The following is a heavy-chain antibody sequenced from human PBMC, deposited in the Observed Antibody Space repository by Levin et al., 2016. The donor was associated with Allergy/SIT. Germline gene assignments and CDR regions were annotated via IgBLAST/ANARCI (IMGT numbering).Heavy chain of an antibody. J-gene: IGHJ4*02. CDR3: AKSVGYYDSSGYRTFDY. V-gene: IGHV3-23*01. Sequence: WIRQPPGKGLEWVSAISGSGGSTYYADSVKGRFTISRDNSKNTLYLQMNSLRAEDTAVYYCAKSVGYYDSSGYRTFDYWGQGTRVTVSS. CDR2: ISGSGGST. D-gene: IGHD3-22*01.